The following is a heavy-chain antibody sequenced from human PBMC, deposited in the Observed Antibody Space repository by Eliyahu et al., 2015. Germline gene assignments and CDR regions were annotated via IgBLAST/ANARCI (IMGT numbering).Heavy chain of an antibody. D-gene: IGHD5-12*01. CDR3: ARDAATTYSY. CDR2: IDSGGRA. J-gene: IGHJ4*02. V-gene: IGHV3-53*02. CDR1: GXPFSSNY. Sequence: EVQLVETGGGLIQSGGSLRLSCAATGXPFSSNYMSWVRQAPGKGLEWVSDIDSGGRAYYADSVKGRFSVSRDKSKNSLYLQMNSLRAEDSAVYYCARDAATTYSYWGQGTLVTVSS.